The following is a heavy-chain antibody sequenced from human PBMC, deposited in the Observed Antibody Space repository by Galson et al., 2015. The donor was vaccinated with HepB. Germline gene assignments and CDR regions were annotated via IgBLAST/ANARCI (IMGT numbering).Heavy chain of an antibody. Sequence: SLRLSCAASGFTFNNYAMHWVRQAPGKGLEWLSIIWFDGSQMYYRDSVKGRFIISRDNSKNTLYLQMNSLRAEDTAVYYCARGSGYSYGYPFDYWGQGSLVTVSS. V-gene: IGHV3-33*01. CDR2: IWFDGSQM. CDR3: ARGSGYSYGYPFDY. CDR1: GFTFNNYA. D-gene: IGHD5-18*01. J-gene: IGHJ4*02.